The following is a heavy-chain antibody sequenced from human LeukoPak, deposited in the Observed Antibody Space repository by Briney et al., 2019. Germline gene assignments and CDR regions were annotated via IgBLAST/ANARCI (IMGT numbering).Heavy chain of an antibody. Sequence: GGSLRLSCAASEFTVSNNYMSWVRQAPGKGLEWVSSIGRSDTYIYYADSVTGRFTISRDNAKNSLYLQMSSLRAEDTAVYFCARRASTERGHSYGLDYWGQGALVTVSS. J-gene: IGHJ4*02. CDR1: EFTVSNNY. V-gene: IGHV3-21*01. D-gene: IGHD5-18*01. CDR3: ARRASTERGHSYGLDY. CDR2: IGRSDTYI.